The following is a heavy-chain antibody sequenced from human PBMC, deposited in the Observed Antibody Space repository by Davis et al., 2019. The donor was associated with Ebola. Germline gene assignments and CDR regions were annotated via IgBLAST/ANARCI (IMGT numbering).Heavy chain of an antibody. CDR1: GDSIRSGGHY. J-gene: IGHJ4*02. V-gene: IGHV4-31*03. CDR2: IYYSGSA. CDR3: ARQNRNYYDSSRHYYPTYNVDF. D-gene: IGHD3-22*01. Sequence: PSETLSLTCTVSGDSIRSGGHYWSWIRQHPGWGLEWIGYIYYSGSAYYNPSLKSRVTISVDTSKSQFSLRLRSVTAADTAVYFCARQNRNYYDSSRHYYPTYNVDFWGQGTLVTVSS.